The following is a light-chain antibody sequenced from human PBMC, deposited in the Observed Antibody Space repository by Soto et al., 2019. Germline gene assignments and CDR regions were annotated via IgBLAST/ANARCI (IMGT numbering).Light chain of an antibody. CDR3: STNAGSVV. CDR2: EVS. CDR1: SSDVGGYNY. V-gene: IGLV2-8*01. J-gene: IGLJ2*01. Sequence: QSALTQPPSASGSPGQSVTISCTGTSSDVGGYNYVSWYQQHPGKAPKLMIYEVSKRPSGVPDRFSGSKSGNTATLTVSGPQAEDEADYYCSTNAGSVVFGGGTKLTVL.